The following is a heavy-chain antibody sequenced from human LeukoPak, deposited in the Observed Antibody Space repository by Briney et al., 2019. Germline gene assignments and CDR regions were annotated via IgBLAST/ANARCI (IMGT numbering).Heavy chain of an antibody. CDR3: AKDLFACSSTSCYSQSH. CDR2: ISGSGGFT. D-gene: IGHD2-2*01. Sequence: RPGGSLRLSCPASGFTFSTYGMSWVRQAPGKGLEWVSAISGSGGFTYYADSVKGRFTISRDNSKHTLYLQMNSLRAEETAVYYCAKDLFACSSTSCYSQSHWGQGTLVTVSS. J-gene: IGHJ4*02. CDR1: GFTFSTYG. V-gene: IGHV3-23*01.